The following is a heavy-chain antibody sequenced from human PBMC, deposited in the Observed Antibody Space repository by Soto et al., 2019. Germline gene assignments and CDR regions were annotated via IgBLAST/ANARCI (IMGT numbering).Heavy chain of an antibody. CDR3: TTDIAMVTYFYYYYMDV. D-gene: IGHD5-18*01. J-gene: IGHJ6*03. CDR2: IKSKTDGGTT. CDR1: GFPFSNAW. Sequence: EVQLVESGGGLVKPGGSLRLSCAASGFPFSNAWMSWVRQAPGKGLEWVGRIKSKTDGGTTDYDATVKGRFTISRDDSKNTLYLQMNSLKTEDTAVYYCTTDIAMVTYFYYYYMDVWGKGTTVTVSS. V-gene: IGHV3-15*01.